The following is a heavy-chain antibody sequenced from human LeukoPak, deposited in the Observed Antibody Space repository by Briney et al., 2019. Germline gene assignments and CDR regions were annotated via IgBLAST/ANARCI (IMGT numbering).Heavy chain of an antibody. D-gene: IGHD6-19*01. Sequence: PSETLSLTCSVSGYSVSGAYYWGWIRQPPGEGLEWIGTMYHSGNSYYNPSLQSRVTISVDTSKNQFSLKLISVTAADTAVYYCARFATGGLYYFDYWGQGTLVIVSS. V-gene: IGHV4-38-2*01. CDR1: GYSVSGAYY. J-gene: IGHJ4*02. CDR2: MYHSGNS. CDR3: ARFATGGLYYFDY.